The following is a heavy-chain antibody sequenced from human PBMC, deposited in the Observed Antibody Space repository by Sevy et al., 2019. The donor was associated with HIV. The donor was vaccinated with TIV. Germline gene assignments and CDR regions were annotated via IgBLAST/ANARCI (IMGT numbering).Heavy chain of an antibody. J-gene: IGHJ4*02. Sequence: GRSLRLSCVASGFTFSRYSMNWVRQAPGKGLEWVSNIGSTGPTIYYADSVKGRFTISRDNAKNSLCLQMNSLREEDTAVYYCARPGSGWLEFDSWGQGTLVTVSS. D-gene: IGHD6-19*01. CDR2: IGSTGPTI. CDR3: ARPGSGWLEFDS. CDR1: GFTFSRYS. V-gene: IGHV3-48*02.